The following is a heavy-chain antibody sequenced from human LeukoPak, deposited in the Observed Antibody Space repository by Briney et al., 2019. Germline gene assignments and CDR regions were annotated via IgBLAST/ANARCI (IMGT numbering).Heavy chain of an antibody. CDR3: AKGDDDFWSGYPRDAFDI. J-gene: IGHJ3*02. V-gene: IGHV3-30-3*01. CDR2: ISYDGSNK. Sequence: GGSLRLSCAASGFTFSSYAMHWVRQAPGKGLEWVAVISYDGSNKYYADSVKGRFTISRDNSKNTLYLQMNSLRAEDTAVYYCAKGDDDFWSGYPRDAFDIWGQGTMVTVSS. CDR1: GFTFSSYA. D-gene: IGHD3-3*01.